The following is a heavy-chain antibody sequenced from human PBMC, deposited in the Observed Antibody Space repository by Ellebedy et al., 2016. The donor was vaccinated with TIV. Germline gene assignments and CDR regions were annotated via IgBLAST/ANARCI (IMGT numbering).Heavy chain of an antibody. CDR3: GRQLPSGTFRFDP. J-gene: IGHJ5*02. CDR1: GGSVSSGFYF. Sequence: SETLSLTCTVSGGSVSSGFYFWSWIRQPPGKGLEWIGYISNSGSTNYHPSLKSRVTISVDTSRNQFSLKLTSVTAADTAVYYCGRQLPSGTFRFDPWGQGTLVTVSS. CDR2: ISNSGST. V-gene: IGHV4-61*01. D-gene: IGHD6-13*01.